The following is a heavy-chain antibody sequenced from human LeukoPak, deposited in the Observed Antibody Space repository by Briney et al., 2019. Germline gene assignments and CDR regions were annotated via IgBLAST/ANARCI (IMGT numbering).Heavy chain of an antibody. CDR1: GYSISSGYY. D-gene: IGHD3-10*01. CDR2: IYHSGST. Sequence: SETLSLTCTVSGYSISSGYYWGWIRQPPGKGLEWIGSIYHSGSTYYNPSLKSRVTISVDTSKNQFSLKLSSVTAADTAVYYCARQGYYYGSGSYHVYYYMDVWGKGTTVTISS. J-gene: IGHJ6*03. CDR3: ARQGYYYGSGSYHVYYYMDV. V-gene: IGHV4-38-2*02.